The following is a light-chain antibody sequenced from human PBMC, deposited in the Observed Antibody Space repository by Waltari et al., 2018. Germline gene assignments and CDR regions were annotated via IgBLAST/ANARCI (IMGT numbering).Light chain of an antibody. Sequence: DIQLTQSPSFLSASVGDRVTITCRASQGIYSYLGWYQQKPGKAPKLLIYAASTLHSGVPSRFSGSGSGTECTLTISRLPPADFATYYCQQLNNYPPWTCGQRTKVEIK. J-gene: IGKJ1*01. CDR1: QGIYSY. CDR2: AAS. V-gene: IGKV1-9*01. CDR3: QQLNNYPPWT.